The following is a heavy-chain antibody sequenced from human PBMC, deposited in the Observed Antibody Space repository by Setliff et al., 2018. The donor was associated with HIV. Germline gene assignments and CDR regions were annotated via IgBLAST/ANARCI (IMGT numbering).Heavy chain of an antibody. CDR2: INAGTGNT. D-gene: IGHD4-17*01. Sequence: ASVKVSCKASGYTFTSYAMHWVRQAPGQRLEWMGRINAGTGNTKYSQNFQGRVTFSRDTSASTAYMELSSLRSEDTAVYYCARTVNDYGDYYFDYWGQGTLVTVSS. CDR1: GYTFTSYA. V-gene: IGHV1-3*01. J-gene: IGHJ4*02. CDR3: ARTVNDYGDYYFDY.